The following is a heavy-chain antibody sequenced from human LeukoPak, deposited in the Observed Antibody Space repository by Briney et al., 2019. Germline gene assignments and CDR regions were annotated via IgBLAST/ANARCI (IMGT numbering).Heavy chain of an antibody. V-gene: IGHV4-61*02. D-gene: IGHD2-2*02. CDR2: IYTSGST. Sequence: PSETLSLTRTVSGGSISSGSYYWSWIRQPAGKGLEWIGRIYTSGSTNYNPSLKSRVTISVDTSKNQFSLKLSSVTAAGTAVYYCARVCSSTSCYTKGFVDYWGQGTLVTVSS. J-gene: IGHJ4*02. CDR3: ARVCSSTSCYTKGFVDY. CDR1: GGSISSGSYY.